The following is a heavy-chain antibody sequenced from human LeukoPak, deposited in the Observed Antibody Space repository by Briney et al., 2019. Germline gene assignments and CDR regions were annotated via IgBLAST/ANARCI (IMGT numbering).Heavy chain of an antibody. V-gene: IGHV1-69*13. CDR1: GGTFSSYA. D-gene: IGHD3-22*01. CDR3: ARDQSRSYYYDSSTYYGDAFDI. CDR2: IIPIFRTT. Sequence: ASVKVSCKASGGTFSSYAISWVRQAPGQGLEWMGGIIPIFRTTNYAQKFQGRVTITADESTSTAYMELSSLRSEDTAVYYCARDQSRSYYYDSSTYYGDAFDIWGQGTMVTVSS. J-gene: IGHJ3*02.